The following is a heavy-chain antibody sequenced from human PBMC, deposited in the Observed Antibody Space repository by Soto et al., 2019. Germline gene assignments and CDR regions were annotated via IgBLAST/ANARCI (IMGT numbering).Heavy chain of an antibody. J-gene: IGHJ3*02. CDR2: ISYTSSFI. CDR1: GFTFSRYS. Sequence: EVQLVESGGGLVKPGGSLRLSCAAFGFTFSRYSMHWVRQAPGKGLEWVSSISYTSSFIYYSDSVKGRFTISRDNAKNSLYLQMNSLRVEDTAVYYCAKPVGGTSMPDAFDIWGQGTMVTVSS. CDR3: AKPVGGTSMPDAFDI. D-gene: IGHD1-26*01. V-gene: IGHV3-21*06.